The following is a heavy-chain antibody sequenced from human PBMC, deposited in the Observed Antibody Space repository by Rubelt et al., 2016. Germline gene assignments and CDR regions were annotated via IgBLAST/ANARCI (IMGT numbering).Heavy chain of an antibody. V-gene: IGHV4-39*01. CDR3: ARHSPIAVAGTDWFDP. Sequence: QLQLQESGPGLVKPSETLSLTCTVSGGSISSSSYYWGWIRQPPGKGLEWIGSIYYSGSTYYNPPLRGRGTISCETSKSQFSRKRSVVTAADTAVYYCARHSPIAVAGTDWFDPWGQGTLVTVSS. J-gene: IGHJ5*02. D-gene: IGHD6-19*01. CDR2: IYYSGST. CDR1: GGSISSSSYY.